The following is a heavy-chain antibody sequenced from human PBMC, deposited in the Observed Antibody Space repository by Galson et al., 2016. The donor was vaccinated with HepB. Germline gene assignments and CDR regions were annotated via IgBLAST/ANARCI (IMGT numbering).Heavy chain of an antibody. J-gene: IGHJ5*02. CDR1: GFSVSSNY. D-gene: IGHD3-22*01. CDR2: IFSGGST. V-gene: IGHV3-53*01. Sequence: SLRLSCAASGFSVSSNYMSWVRQAPGKGLQWVSVIFSGGSTYYADSVKGRFTISRDNAKKSLYLRMNSLRAEDTAVYYCARKLYYYDSSDFGWFDPWGQGTLVTVSS. CDR3: ARKLYYYDSSDFGWFDP.